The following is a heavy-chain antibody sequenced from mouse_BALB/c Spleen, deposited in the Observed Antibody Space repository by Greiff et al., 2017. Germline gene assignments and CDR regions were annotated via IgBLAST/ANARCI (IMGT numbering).Heavy chain of an antibody. J-gene: IGHJ2*01. CDR1: GFTFSSFG. CDR2: ISSGSSTI. CDR3: ARSLQDYFDY. V-gene: IGHV5-17*02. Sequence: DVKLVESGGGLVQPGGSRKLSCAASGFTFSSFGMHWVRQAPEKGLEWVAYISSGSSTIYYADTVKGRFTISRDNPKNTLFLQMTSLRSEDTAMYYCARSLQDYFDYWGQGTTLTVSS. D-gene: IGHD6-1*01.